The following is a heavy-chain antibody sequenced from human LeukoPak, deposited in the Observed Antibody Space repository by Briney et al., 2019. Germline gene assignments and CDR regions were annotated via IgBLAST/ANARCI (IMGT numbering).Heavy chain of an antibody. Sequence: ASVKVSCKASGGTFSSYAISWVRQAPGQGLEWMGGIIPIFGTANYAQKFQGRVTITADESTSTAYMELSSLRSEDTAVYYCARKRGRYCSSTSCYSVHGNWFDPWGQGTLVTVSS. CDR2: IIPIFGTA. CDR1: GGTFSSYA. D-gene: IGHD2-2*01. CDR3: ARKRGRYCSSTSCYSVHGNWFDP. V-gene: IGHV1-69*13. J-gene: IGHJ5*02.